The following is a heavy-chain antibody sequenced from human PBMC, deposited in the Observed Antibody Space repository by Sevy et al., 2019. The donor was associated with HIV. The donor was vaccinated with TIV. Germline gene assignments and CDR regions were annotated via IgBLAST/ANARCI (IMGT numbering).Heavy chain of an antibody. Sequence: GGSLRLSCAASGFTFSSHEMNWVRQAPGKGLEWVSYITSSGSTMYYADSVKGRFTISRDNAKNSLYLQMNSLRAEDMAIYYSARVFYGGNRDDAFDIWGQGTMVTVSS. CDR2: ITSSGSTM. D-gene: IGHD4-17*01. CDR1: GFTFSSHE. CDR3: ARVFYGGNRDDAFDI. J-gene: IGHJ3*02. V-gene: IGHV3-48*03.